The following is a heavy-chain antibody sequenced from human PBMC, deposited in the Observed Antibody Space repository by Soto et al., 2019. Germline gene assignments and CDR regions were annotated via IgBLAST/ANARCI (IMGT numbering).Heavy chain of an antibody. Sequence: GGSLRLSCAASGFTFSSYSMNWVRQAPGKGLEWVSYISSSSSTIYYADSVKGRFSIPRDNAKNSLYLQMNSLRDEDTAVYYCGGWGVGATWHYYGMDVWGQGTTVTVSS. CDR1: GFTFSSYS. D-gene: IGHD1-26*01. CDR3: GGWGVGATWHYYGMDV. CDR2: ISSSSSTI. V-gene: IGHV3-48*02. J-gene: IGHJ6*02.